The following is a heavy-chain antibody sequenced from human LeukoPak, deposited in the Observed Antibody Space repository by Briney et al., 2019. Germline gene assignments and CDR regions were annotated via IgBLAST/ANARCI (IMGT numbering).Heavy chain of an antibody. V-gene: IGHV4-59*08. Sequence: SETLSLTCTVSGGSISSYYWSWIRQPPGKGLEYIGHINYSGSTDYNPSLRSRATISVDTSKNQFSLKLSSVTAADTAVYYCARHHSGSYSYFDYWGQGTLVTVSS. CDR2: INYSGST. D-gene: IGHD1-26*01. CDR3: ARHHSGSYSYFDY. CDR1: GGSISSYY. J-gene: IGHJ4*02.